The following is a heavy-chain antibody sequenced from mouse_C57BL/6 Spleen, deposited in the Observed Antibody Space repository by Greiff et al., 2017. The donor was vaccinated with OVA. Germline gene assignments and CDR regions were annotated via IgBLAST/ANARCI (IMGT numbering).Heavy chain of an antibody. V-gene: IGHV1-15*01. CDR2: IDPETGGS. J-gene: IGHJ3*01. CDR1: GYTFTDYE. D-gene: IGHD2-1*01. CDR3: TRGIDYGNRGLAY. Sequence: QVQLKESGAELVRPGASVTLSCKASGYTFTDYEMHWVQQTPVHGLEWIGAIDPETGGSAYNQKFKGKAILTADKSSSTAYMTLRSLTSVESAVCYCTRGIDYGNRGLAYWGQGTLVTVSA.